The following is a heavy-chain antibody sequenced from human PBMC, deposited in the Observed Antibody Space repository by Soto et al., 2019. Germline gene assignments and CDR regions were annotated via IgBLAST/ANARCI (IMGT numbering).Heavy chain of an antibody. V-gene: IGHV4-59*01. J-gene: IGHJ6*02. D-gene: IGHD3-10*01. Sequence: PSETLSLTCTFSGGSIISYYWSWIRQPPGKGLEWIGYIYYSGSTNYNPSLKSRVTISVDTSKNQFSLKLSSVTAADTAVYYCARDRRYYYGSGSYYRPSYGMDVWGQGTTVTVSS. CDR2: IYYSGST. CDR3: ARDRRYYYGSGSYYRPSYGMDV. CDR1: GGSIISYY.